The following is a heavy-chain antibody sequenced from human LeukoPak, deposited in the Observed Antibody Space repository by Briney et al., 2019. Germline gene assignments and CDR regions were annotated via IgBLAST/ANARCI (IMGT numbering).Heavy chain of an antibody. D-gene: IGHD3-10*01. Sequence: SETLSLTCTVSGGSISSYYWSWIRQPPGKGLEWIGYIYYSGSTNYNPSLKSRVTISVDTSKNQFSLKLSSVTAADTAVYYCAREPITMVRGYGMDVWGQGTTVTVSS. CDR2: IYYSGST. CDR1: GGSISSYY. J-gene: IGHJ6*02. CDR3: AREPITMVRGYGMDV. V-gene: IGHV4-59*01.